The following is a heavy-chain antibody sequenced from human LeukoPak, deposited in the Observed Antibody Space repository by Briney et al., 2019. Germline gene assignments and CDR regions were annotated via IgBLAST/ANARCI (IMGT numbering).Heavy chain of an antibody. CDR2: IYHSGTT. V-gene: IGHV4-28*01. CDR1: GYSITSSSW. Sequence: SETLSLTCAVSGYSITSSSWWGWIRQPPGKGLEWIGYIYHSGTTYYNPSLQSRVTMSVDTTKNQFSLKLSSVTAVDTAVYYCARKENVYYYFDYWGQGTLVTVSS. CDR3: ARKENVYYYFDY. J-gene: IGHJ4*02. D-gene: IGHD3-10*01.